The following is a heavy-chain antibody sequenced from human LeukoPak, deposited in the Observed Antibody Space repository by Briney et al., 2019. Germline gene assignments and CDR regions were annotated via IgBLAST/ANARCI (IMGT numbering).Heavy chain of an antibody. CDR1: GYSISSGYY. J-gene: IGHJ5*02. CDR2: IYDSGST. Sequence: SETLSLTCTVSGYSISSGYYWGWIRPPPGKGLEWIGNIYDSGSTYYNPSVKRRVTISGETYKNHLSLKVSSVTAGDTGVYYCAREDKRWFDPWGQGTLVTVSS. D-gene: IGHD2-15*01. CDR3: AREDKRWFDP. V-gene: IGHV4-38-2*02.